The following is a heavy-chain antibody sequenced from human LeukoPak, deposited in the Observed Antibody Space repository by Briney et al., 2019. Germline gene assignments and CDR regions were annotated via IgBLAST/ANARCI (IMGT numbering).Heavy chain of an antibody. D-gene: IGHD6-19*01. V-gene: IGHV3-53*01. Sequence: PGGSLRLSCAASGFTVSSNYMSWVRQAPGKGLEWVSVIYSGGSTYYADSVKGRFTISRDNSKNTLYLQMNSLRAEDTAVYYCAKHRASSPTGYFDYWGQGTLVTVSS. J-gene: IGHJ4*02. CDR1: GFTVSSNY. CDR2: IYSGGST. CDR3: AKHRASSPTGYFDY.